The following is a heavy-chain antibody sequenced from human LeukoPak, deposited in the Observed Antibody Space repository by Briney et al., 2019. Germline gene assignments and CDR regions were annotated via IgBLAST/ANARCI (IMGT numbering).Heavy chain of an antibody. D-gene: IGHD2-2*02. Sequence: ASVKVSCKASGYTFTGYYMHWVRQAPGQGLEWMGWINPNSGGTNYAQKFQGRVTMTRDTSISTAYMELSRLRSDDTAVYYCARGYCSSTSCYTEYYYYYMDVWGKGTTVTVFS. J-gene: IGHJ6*03. CDR2: INPNSGGT. CDR1: GYTFTGYY. CDR3: ARGYCSSTSCYTEYYYYYMDV. V-gene: IGHV1-2*02.